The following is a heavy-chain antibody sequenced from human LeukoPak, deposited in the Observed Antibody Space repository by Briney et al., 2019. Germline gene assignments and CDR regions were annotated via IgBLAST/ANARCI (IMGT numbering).Heavy chain of an antibody. CDR2: IIPIFGTA. CDR3: ARAIAAFDAFDI. D-gene: IGHD6-13*01. Sequence: ASVKVSCKASGGTFSSYAISWVRQAPGQGLEWMGGIIPIFGTANYAQKFQGRVTITTDESTSTAYMELSSLRSEDTAVYYCARAIAAFDAFDIWGQGTMVTVSS. J-gene: IGHJ3*02. CDR1: GGTFSSYA. V-gene: IGHV1-69*05.